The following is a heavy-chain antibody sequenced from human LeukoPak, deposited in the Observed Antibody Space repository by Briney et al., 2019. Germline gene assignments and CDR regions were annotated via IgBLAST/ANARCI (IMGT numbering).Heavy chain of an antibody. D-gene: IGHD6-13*01. V-gene: IGHV4-59*08. J-gene: IGHJ4*02. CDR3: ARQGYTSSWYPVGGFDY. CDR2: ISYNGTT. Sequence: KPSETLSLTCTVSGGSISSYYWSWIRQPPGKGLEWIGYISYNGTTNYNPSLKSRLTISLDTSKKQFSLKLSSVTAADTAVYYCARQGYTSSWYPVGGFDYWGQGTLVTVSS. CDR1: GGSISSYY.